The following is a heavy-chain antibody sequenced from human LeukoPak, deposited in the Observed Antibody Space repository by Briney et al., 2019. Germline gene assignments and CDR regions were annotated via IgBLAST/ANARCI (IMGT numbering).Heavy chain of an antibody. CDR1: GFTFSSYS. D-gene: IGHD2-2*01. V-gene: IGHV3-21*01. Sequence: PGGSLRLSCAASGFTFSSYSMNWVRQAPGKGLEWVSSISSSSSYIYYADSVKGRFTISRDNAKNSLYLQMNSLRAEDTAVYYCASSVPAAPYGMDVWGQGTTVTVSS. CDR3: ASSVPAAPYGMDV. CDR2: ISSSSSYI. J-gene: IGHJ6*02.